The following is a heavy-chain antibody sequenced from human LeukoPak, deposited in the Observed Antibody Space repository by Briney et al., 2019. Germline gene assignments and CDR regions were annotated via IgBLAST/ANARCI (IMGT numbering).Heavy chain of an antibody. CDR3: ARGFPESTPYYYYYYGMDV. V-gene: IGHV4-59*01. CDR2: IYYSGST. Sequence: KPSETLSLTCTVSGGSISSYYWSWIRQPPGKGLEWIGYIYYSGSTNYNPSLKSRVTISVDTSKNQFSLKLSSVTAADTAVYYCARGFPESTPYYYYYYGMDVWGQGTTVTVSS. J-gene: IGHJ6*02. CDR1: GGSISSYY.